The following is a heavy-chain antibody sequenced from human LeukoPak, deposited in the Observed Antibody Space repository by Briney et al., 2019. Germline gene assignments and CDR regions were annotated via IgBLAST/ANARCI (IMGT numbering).Heavy chain of an antibody. Sequence: GGSLRLSCAASGFTVSSNYMSWVRQAPGKGLEWVSVIYSGGSTYYADSVRGRFTISRDNSKNTLYLQMNSLRAEDTAVYYCARDFSGSYDYWGQGTLVTVSS. CDR2: IYSGGST. CDR1: GFTVSSNY. CDR3: ARDFSGSYDY. V-gene: IGHV3-53*01. J-gene: IGHJ4*02. D-gene: IGHD1-26*01.